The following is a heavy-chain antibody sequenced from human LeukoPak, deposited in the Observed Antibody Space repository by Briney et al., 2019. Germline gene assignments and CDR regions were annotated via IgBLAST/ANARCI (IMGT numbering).Heavy chain of an antibody. J-gene: IGHJ6*03. V-gene: IGHV4-39*01. D-gene: IGHD4-11*01. CDR3: ARVRTVTTYYYYYMDV. CDR2: SYYSGNT. CDR1: GGSITSTTYY. Sequence: PSETLSLTCTLSGGSITSTTYYWGWIRQPPGKGLEWIGSSYYSGNTYYNPSLKSRVTISLDTSRKQFSLKLSSVTAADTAVYYCARVRTVTTYYYYYMDVWGKGTTVTVSS.